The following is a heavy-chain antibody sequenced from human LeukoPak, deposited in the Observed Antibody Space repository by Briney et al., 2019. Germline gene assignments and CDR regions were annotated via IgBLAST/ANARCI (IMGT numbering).Heavy chain of an antibody. CDR3: ARSHDSSGYGD. CDR2: IYYSGST. V-gene: IGHV4-59*12. Sequence: PSETLSLTCTVSGGSISSYYWSWSRQPPGKGLEWIGYIYYSGSTNYNPSLKSRVTISVDTSKNQFSLKLSSVTAADTAVYYCARSHDSSGYGDWGQGTLVTVSS. J-gene: IGHJ4*02. CDR1: GGSISSYY. D-gene: IGHD3-22*01.